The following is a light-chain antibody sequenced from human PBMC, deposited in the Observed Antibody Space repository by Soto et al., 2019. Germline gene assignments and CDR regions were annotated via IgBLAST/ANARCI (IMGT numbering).Light chain of an antibody. Sequence: IQLTQSRSSLSASVGDRVTITCRSSQGISSYLAWYQPKPRKAPSLRIYASSTLQSGIPSMFSASESGTEFTLTISSLQSDDYAIYYCHLYNIRPYTFGQGTKVDI. CDR1: QGISSY. CDR2: ASS. V-gene: IGKV1-9*01. CDR3: HLYNIRPYT. J-gene: IGKJ2*01.